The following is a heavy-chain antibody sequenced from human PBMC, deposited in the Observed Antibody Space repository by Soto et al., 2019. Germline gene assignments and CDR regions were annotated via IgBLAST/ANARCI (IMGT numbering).Heavy chain of an antibody. Sequence: SETLSLTCTVSGGSISSYYWSWIRQPAGKGLEWIGRIYTSGSTNYNPSLKSRVTMSVDTSKNQFSLKLSSVTAADTAVYYCARDGSSSWDNWFDPWRQGTLVTVSS. J-gene: IGHJ5*02. V-gene: IGHV4-4*07. CDR3: ARDGSSSWDNWFDP. CDR1: GGSISSYY. D-gene: IGHD6-13*01. CDR2: IYTSGST.